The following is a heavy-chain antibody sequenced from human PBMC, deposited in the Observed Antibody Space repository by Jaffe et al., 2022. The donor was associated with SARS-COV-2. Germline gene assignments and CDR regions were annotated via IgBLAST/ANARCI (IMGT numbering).Heavy chain of an antibody. Sequence: EVQLVESGGGLVQPGGSLRLSCAASGFTLRNYDMIWVRQAPGKGLEWVSAITVSGDNTPLAESVEGRFTISRDSSKNTLYLQMNSLRVDDTAVYYCAKGYGSGRPGNWLDPWGQGTLVTVSS. CDR1: GFTLRNYD. CDR3: AKGYGSGRPGNWLDP. CDR2: ITVSGDNT. J-gene: IGHJ5*02. D-gene: IGHD3-10*01. V-gene: IGHV3-23*04.